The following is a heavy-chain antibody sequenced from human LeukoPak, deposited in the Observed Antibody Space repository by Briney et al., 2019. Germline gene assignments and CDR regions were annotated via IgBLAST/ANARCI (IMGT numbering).Heavy chain of an antibody. V-gene: IGHV3-20*04. Sequence: GGSLRLSCAASGFTFDDYGMSWVRHAPGKGLEWVSGINWNGGSTGYADSVKGRFTISRDNAKNSLYLQMNSLRAEDTALYYCAREYSNGGSTVFDYWGQGTLVTVSS. CDR3: AREYSNGGSTVFDY. J-gene: IGHJ4*02. CDR2: INWNGGST. CDR1: GFTFDDYG. D-gene: IGHD6-25*01.